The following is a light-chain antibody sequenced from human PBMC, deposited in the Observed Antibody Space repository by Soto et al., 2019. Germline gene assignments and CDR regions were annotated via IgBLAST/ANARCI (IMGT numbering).Light chain of an antibody. Sequence: QSVLTQPASVSASPGQSITISCTGTSSDIGHYDFVSWYQQHPGTAPKLMIYDVTSRPSGVSNRFSGSKSGNTASLTISGLQPEDEADYFCGSYSTTSTLVVFGGGTKVTVL. V-gene: IGLV2-14*01. J-gene: IGLJ2*01. CDR2: DVT. CDR1: SSDIGHYDF. CDR3: GSYSTTSTLVV.